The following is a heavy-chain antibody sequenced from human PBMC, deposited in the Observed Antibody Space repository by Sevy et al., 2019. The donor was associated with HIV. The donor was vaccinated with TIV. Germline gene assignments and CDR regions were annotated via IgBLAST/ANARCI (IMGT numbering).Heavy chain of an antibody. CDR3: ERDITMVRGVPRWFDP. V-gene: IGHV7-4-1*02. CDR2: INTNTGNP. J-gene: IGHJ5*02. CDR1: GYTFITYA. Sequence: ASVKVSCKASGYTFITYAMNWVRQAPGQGLEWMGWINTNTGNPTYAQGFTGRFVFSLDTSVSTAYLQISSLKAEDTAVYYCERDITMVRGVPRWFDPWGQGTLVTVSS. D-gene: IGHD3-10*01.